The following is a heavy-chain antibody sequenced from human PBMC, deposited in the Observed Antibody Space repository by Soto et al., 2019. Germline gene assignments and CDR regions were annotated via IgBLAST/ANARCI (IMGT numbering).Heavy chain of an antibody. Sequence: GESLKISCKGSGYSFTSYWIGWVRQMPGKGLEWMGIIYPGDFDTRYSPSFQGQVTISADKSISTAYLQWSSLTASATAMYYCARPAATNYDILTGFAFDYWGQGTLVTVSS. CDR2: IYPGDFDT. V-gene: IGHV5-51*01. CDR1: GYSFTSYW. J-gene: IGHJ4*02. D-gene: IGHD3-9*01. CDR3: ARPAATNYDILTGFAFDY.